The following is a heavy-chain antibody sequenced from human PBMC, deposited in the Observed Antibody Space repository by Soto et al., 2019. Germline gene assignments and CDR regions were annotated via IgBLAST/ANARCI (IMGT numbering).Heavy chain of an antibody. D-gene: IGHD6-25*01. CDR1: GDSISNYY. V-gene: IGHV4-59*01. Sequence: SETLSLTCTVSGDSISNYYWNWIRHPPGKGLEWIGSIYYGGTSYNPSLKSRVTISIDTSKNHFSLKLASVTAADPAVYYCASKFSGLYSGFGPWGQGILVTVSS. CDR2: IYYGGT. CDR3: ASKFSGLYSGFGP. J-gene: IGHJ5*02.